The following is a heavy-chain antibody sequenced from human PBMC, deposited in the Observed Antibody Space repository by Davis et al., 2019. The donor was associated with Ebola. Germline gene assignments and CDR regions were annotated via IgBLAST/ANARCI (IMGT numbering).Heavy chain of an antibody. V-gene: IGHV4-38-2*01. CDR1: GYSIAKGFS. Sequence: SETLSLTCSVSGYSIAKGFSWGWIRRPPGKGLEWIGSIYHSGSTNYNPSLKNRVTLSLDTSKNQFSLKLNSVTAADSAVYYCARGGKTSGWYYYFDYWGQGTLVTVSS. CDR2: IYHSGST. J-gene: IGHJ4*02. CDR3: ARGGKTSGWYYYFDY. D-gene: IGHD6-19*01.